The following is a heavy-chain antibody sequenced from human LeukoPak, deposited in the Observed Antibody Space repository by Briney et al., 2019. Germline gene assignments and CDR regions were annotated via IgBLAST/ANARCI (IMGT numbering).Heavy chain of an antibody. CDR3: VRRVAGSSYRDY. CDR1: GGSISSYY. CDR2: IYTSGST. V-gene: IGHV4-4*07. J-gene: IGHJ4*02. D-gene: IGHD3-22*01. Sequence: SETLSLTCTVSGGSISSYYWSWIRQPAGKGLEWIGRIYTSGSTNYNPSLKSRVTISVDTSKNQFSLKLSSVTAADTADYYCVRRVAGSSYRDYWGQGTLVTVSS.